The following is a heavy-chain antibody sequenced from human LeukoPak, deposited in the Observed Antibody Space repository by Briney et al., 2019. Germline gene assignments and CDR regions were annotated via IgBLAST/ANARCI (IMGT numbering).Heavy chain of an antibody. Sequence: HTGGSQRLSCAASGFTVSSNYMSWVRQAPGKGLEWVSVIYSGGSTYYADSVKGRFTISRDNSKNTLYLQMNSLRAEDTAVYYCARDATYYYYGMDVWGKGTTVTVSS. CDR1: GFTVSSNY. CDR3: ARDATYYYYGMDV. CDR2: IYSGGST. V-gene: IGHV3-53*01. J-gene: IGHJ6*04.